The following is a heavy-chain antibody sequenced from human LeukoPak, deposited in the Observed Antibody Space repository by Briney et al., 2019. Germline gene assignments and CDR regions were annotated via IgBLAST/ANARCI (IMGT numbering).Heavy chain of an antibody. CDR3: ARDPSYYEDFDY. CDR2: IHHSGTT. D-gene: IGHD3-22*01. CDR1: GYSISSSYY. V-gene: IGHV4-38-2*02. J-gene: IGHJ4*02. Sequence: PSETLSLTCTVSGYSISSSYYWGWIRQPPGRGLEWIGSIHHSGTTYYKPSLKSRVTISVDTSKNQFSLKLSSVTAADTAVYYCARDPSYYEDFDYWGQGTLVTVSS.